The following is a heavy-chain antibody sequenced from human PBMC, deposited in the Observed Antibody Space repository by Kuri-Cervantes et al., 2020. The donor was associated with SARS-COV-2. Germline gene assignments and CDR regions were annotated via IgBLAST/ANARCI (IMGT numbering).Heavy chain of an antibody. CDR2: ISGCGGST. V-gene: IGHV3-23*01. Sequence: GGSLRLSCAASGFTFSSYAMSWVRQAPGKGLEWVSAISGCGGSTYYADSVKGRFTISRDNSKNTLYLQMNSLRAEDTAVYYCAKKGDYSNYAERPHYYYYYMDVWGKGTTVTVSS. CDR1: GFTFSSYA. D-gene: IGHD4-11*01. J-gene: IGHJ6*03. CDR3: AKKGDYSNYAERPHYYYYYMDV.